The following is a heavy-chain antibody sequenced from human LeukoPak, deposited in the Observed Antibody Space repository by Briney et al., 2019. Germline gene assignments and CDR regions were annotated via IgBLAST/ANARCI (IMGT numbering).Heavy chain of an antibody. CDR1: GFTFSSYS. CDR2: ISSSSSYI. J-gene: IGHJ5*02. V-gene: IGHV3-21*01. Sequence: GGSLRLSCAASGFTFSSYSMNWVRQAPGKGLEWVSSISSSSSYIYYADSVKGRFTTSRDNAKNSLYLQMNSLRAEDTAVYYCARDLGVRGVIDWFDPWGQGTLVTVSS. D-gene: IGHD3-10*01. CDR3: ARDLGVRGVIDWFDP.